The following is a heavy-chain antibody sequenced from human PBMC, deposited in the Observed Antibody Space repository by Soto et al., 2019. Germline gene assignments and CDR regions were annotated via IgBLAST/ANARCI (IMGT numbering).Heavy chain of an antibody. V-gene: IGHV5-10-1*01. J-gene: IGHJ4*02. CDR2: IDPSDSQT. D-gene: IGHD3-22*01. CDR1: GYSFAGYW. CDR3: ARQIYDSDTGPNFQYYFDS. Sequence: PGESLKIYCNGSGYSFAGYWITWLHQKPGKGLELMGRIDPSDSQTYYSPSFRGHVTISVTKSITTVFLQWSSLRASDTAMYYCARQIYDSDTGPNFQYYFDSWGQGTPVTVSS.